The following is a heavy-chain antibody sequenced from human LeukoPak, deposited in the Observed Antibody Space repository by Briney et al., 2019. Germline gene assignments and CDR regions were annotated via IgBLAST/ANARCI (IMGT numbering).Heavy chain of an antibody. CDR3: ARQGSGWFYVDY. CDR2: IYPADSDT. V-gene: IGHV5-51*01. J-gene: IGHJ4*02. Sequence: GASLKISCKGSDYSFTTYWIAWVRQLPGKGLEWMGIIYPADSDTRYSPSFQGQVTISADKSISTAYLQWSSLKASDTAMYYCARQGSGWFYVDYWGQGTLVTVSS. CDR1: DYSFTTYW. D-gene: IGHD2/OR15-2a*01.